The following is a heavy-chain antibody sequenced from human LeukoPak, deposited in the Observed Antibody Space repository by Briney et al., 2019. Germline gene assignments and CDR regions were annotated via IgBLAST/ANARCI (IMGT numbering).Heavy chain of an antibody. CDR3: ARKARGIAAAFDY. CDR2: INHSGST. CDR1: GGSFSGYY. D-gene: IGHD6-13*01. J-gene: IGHJ4*02. Sequence: SETLSLTCAVYGGSFSGYYWSWIRQPPEKGLEWIGEINHSGSTNYNPSLKSRVTISVDTSKNQFSLKLSSVTAADTAVYYCARKARGIAAAFDYWGQGTLVTVSS. V-gene: IGHV4-34*01.